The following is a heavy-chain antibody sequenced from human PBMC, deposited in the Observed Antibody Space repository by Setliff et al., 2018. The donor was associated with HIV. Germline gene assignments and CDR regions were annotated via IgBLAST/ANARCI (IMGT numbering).Heavy chain of an antibody. V-gene: IGHV1-8*02. CDR1: GYTFSTYA. Sequence: ASVKVSCKASGYTFSTYAMHWVRQAPGQRLEWMGWMNPNSGNTGYTQQFQGRVTMTRNTSISTAYMELSSLRSEDTAVYYCARGASLGRGGYYFDYWGQGTLVTVSS. J-gene: IGHJ4*02. CDR2: MNPNSGNT. CDR3: ARGASLGRGGYYFDY. D-gene: IGHD3-3*02.